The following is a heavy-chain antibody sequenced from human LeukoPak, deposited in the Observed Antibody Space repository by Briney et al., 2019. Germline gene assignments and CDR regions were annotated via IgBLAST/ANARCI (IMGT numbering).Heavy chain of an antibody. V-gene: IGHV4-30-4*07. D-gene: IGHD5-24*01. CDR3: ARGRNGSPDAFDI. CDR2: IYYSGST. Sequence: SETLSLTCAVSGGSISSGGYSWSWIRQPPGKGLEWIGYIYYSGSTYYNPSLKSRVTISVDTSKNQFSLKLSSVTAADTAVYYCARGRNGSPDAFDIWGQGTMVTVSS. J-gene: IGHJ3*02. CDR1: GGSISSGGYS.